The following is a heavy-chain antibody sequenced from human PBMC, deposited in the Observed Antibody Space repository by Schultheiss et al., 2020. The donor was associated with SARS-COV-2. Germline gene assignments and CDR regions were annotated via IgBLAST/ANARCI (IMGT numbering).Heavy chain of an antibody. Sequence: SETLSLTCTVSGGSVSSGSYYWSWIRQPPGKGLEWIGYIYYSGSTYYNPSLKSRVTISVDTSKNQFSLKLSSVTAADTAVYYCARGRTRVDVWGKGTTVTVSS. V-gene: IGHV4-61*01. CDR2: IYYSGST. J-gene: IGHJ6*04. CDR3: ARGRTRVDV. CDR1: GGSVSSGSYY.